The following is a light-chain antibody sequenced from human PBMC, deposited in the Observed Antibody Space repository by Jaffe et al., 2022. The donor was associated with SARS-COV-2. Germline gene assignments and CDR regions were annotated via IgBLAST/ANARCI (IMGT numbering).Light chain of an antibody. CDR3: AAWDDSLNVSIVV. J-gene: IGLJ2*01. Sequence: QSVLTQPPSASGTPGQRVTISCSGSSSNIGSNTVNWYQQLPGTAPKLLIYSNNQRPSGVPDRFSGSKSGTSASLAISGLQSEDEADYYCAAWDDSLNVSIVVFGGGTKLTVL. CDR1: SSNIGSNT. CDR2: SNN. V-gene: IGLV1-44*01.